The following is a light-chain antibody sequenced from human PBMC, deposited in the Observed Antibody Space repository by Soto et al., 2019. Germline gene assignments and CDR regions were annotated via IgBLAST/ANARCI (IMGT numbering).Light chain of an antibody. CDR2: AVT. Sequence: QSVLTQPASVSGSPGQSITISCTGTSSDVGGYNYVSWYQQHPGKAPKLMIYAVTDRPSGVSSRFSGSKSGNTASLTISGLQAEDEADYYCSSYTRSSTLFGTGTKGTV. V-gene: IGLV2-14*01. CDR1: SSDVGGYNY. CDR3: SSYTRSSTL. J-gene: IGLJ1*01.